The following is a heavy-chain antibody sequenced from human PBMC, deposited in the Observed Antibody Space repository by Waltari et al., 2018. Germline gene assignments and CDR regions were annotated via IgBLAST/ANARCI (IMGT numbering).Heavy chain of an antibody. J-gene: IGHJ4*02. Sequence: EVQLVESGGGLVQPGGSLRLSCAASGFTFSSYWMSWVRQAPGKGLEWVANIKQDGSETYSVDLVKGRFTISRDNAKNSLYLQMNSLRAEDTAVYYCARERGRGQLDYWGQGTLVTVSS. CDR3: ARERGRGQLDY. D-gene: IGHD5-18*01. V-gene: IGHV3-7*01. CDR2: IKQDGSET. CDR1: GFTFSSYW.